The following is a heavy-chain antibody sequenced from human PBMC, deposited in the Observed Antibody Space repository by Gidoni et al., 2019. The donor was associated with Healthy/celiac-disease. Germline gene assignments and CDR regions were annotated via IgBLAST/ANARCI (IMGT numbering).Heavy chain of an antibody. Sequence: QVQLVESGGGVVQPGRSLRLSCAASGFTFSSYAMHWVRQAPGKGLGWVAVISYDGSNKYYADSVKGRFTISRDNSKNTLYLQMNSLRAEDTAVYYCARSGCSSTSCYVGYWGQGTLVTVSS. CDR1: GFTFSSYA. CDR3: ARSGCSSTSCYVGY. D-gene: IGHD2-2*01. J-gene: IGHJ4*02. V-gene: IGHV3-30*04. CDR2: ISYDGSNK.